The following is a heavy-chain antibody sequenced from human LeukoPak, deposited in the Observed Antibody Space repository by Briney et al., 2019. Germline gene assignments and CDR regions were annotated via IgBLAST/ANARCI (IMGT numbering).Heavy chain of an antibody. V-gene: IGHV3-11*01. J-gene: IGHJ5*02. CDR2: ISSSGSTI. Sequence: NPGGSLRLSCAASGFTFSDYYMSWIRQAPGKGLEWLSYISSSGSTIYYADSVKGRFTISRDNAKNSLYLQMNSLRAEDTAVYYCARVISDIVVVVNCFDPWGQGTLVTVSS. D-gene: IGHD2-15*01. CDR1: GFTFSDYY. CDR3: ARVISDIVVVVNCFDP.